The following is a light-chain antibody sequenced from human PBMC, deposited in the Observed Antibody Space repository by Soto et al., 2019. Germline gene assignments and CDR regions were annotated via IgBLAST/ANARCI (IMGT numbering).Light chain of an antibody. V-gene: IGKV3-11*01. CDR1: QYIKTY. Sequence: EIVLTQSPATLSLSPGERATLSCRASQYIKTYLAWYQHKPGQAPRLLIYDASTRATGIPARFSGSGSGTDFTLTISSIEPEDFAIYYCQQRSDWPTFGQGTRLEIK. CDR3: QQRSDWPT. CDR2: DAS. J-gene: IGKJ5*01.